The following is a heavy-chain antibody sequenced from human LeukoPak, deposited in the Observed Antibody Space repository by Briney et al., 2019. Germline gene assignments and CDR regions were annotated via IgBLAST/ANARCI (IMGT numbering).Heavy chain of an antibody. V-gene: IGHV3-33*01. CDR2: IWYDGSNK. J-gene: IGHJ4*02. D-gene: IGHD5-18*01. Sequence: GGSLRLSCAASGFTFSSYVMHWVRQAPGKGLEWVAVIWYDGSNKYYADSVKGRFTISRDNSENTLYLQMNSLRAEDMAVYYCARGNGYSYGYFDYWGQGTLVTVSP. CDR3: ARGNGYSYGYFDY. CDR1: GFTFSSYV.